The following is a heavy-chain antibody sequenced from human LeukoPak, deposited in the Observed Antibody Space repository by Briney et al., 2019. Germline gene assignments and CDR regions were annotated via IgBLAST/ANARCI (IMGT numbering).Heavy chain of an antibody. CDR3: ARSGASGSYRY. CDR2: IYHSGST. V-gene: IGHV4-30-2*01. CDR1: GGSISSGGYY. D-gene: IGHD1-26*01. Sequence: SETLSLTCTVSGGSISSGGYYWSWIRQPPGKGLEWIGYIYHSGSTYYNPSLKSRVTISVDRSKNQFSLKLSSVTAADTAVYYCARSGASGSYRYWGQGTLVTVSS. J-gene: IGHJ4*02.